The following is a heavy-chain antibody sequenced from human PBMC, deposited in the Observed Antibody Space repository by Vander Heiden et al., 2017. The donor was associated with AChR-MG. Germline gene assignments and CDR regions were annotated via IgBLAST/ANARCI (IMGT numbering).Heavy chain of an antibody. D-gene: IGHD2-2*01. V-gene: IGHV5-10-1*03. CDR3: ARHWYCSSTSCYYYYYGMDV. CDR1: GYSFTSYW. Sequence: EVQLVQSGAEVKKPGESLRISCKGSGYSFTSYWLSWVRQRPGKGLEWMGRIDPSDSYTNYSPSFQGHVTISADKSISTAYLQWSSLKASDTAMYYCARHWYCSSTSCYYYYYGMDVWGQGTTVTVSS. J-gene: IGHJ6*02. CDR2: IDPSDSYT.